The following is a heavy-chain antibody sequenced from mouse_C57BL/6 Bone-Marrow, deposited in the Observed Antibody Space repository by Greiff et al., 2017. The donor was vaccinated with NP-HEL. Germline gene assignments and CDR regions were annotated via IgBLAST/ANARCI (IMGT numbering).Heavy chain of an antibody. J-gene: IGHJ1*03. CDR3: ARGGSYNGSATDV. CDR1: GYTFTDYN. CDR2: INPNNGGT. D-gene: IGHD1-1*01. Sequence: VQLQQSGPELVKPGASVKIPCKASGYTFTDYNMDWVKQSHGKSLEWIGDINPNNGGTIYNQKFKGKATLTVDKSSSTAYMELRSLTSEDTAVDDCARGGSYNGSATDVWGTGTTVTVSS. V-gene: IGHV1-18*01.